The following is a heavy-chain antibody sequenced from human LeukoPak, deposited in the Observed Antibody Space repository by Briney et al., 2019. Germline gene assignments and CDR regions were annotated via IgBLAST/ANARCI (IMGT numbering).Heavy chain of an antibody. Sequence: GGSLRLSCTASGLTFSDYSMNWVRQAPGKGLEWVSYISSTGNPRHYAESVEGRFTISRDNAKDSLYLQMNSLRAEDTAVYYCARDPYSGTYGDTYYYYMDVWGKGTTVTISS. CDR2: ISSTGNPR. J-gene: IGHJ6*03. V-gene: IGHV3-48*01. CDR3: ARDPYSGTYGDTYYYYMDV. D-gene: IGHD1-26*01. CDR1: GLTFSDYS.